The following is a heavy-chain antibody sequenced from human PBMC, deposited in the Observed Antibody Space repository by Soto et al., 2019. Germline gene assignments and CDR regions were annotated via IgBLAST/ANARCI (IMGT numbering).Heavy chain of an antibody. CDR3: ASSFTSSQWRYGMDV. Sequence: GASVKVSCKASGYTFTNYGISWVRQAPGQGLEWMGWISAYNGNTNYAQKLQGRVTMTTDTSTSTAYMELRSLRSDDTAVYYCASSFTSSQWRYGMDVWGQGTTVTSP. D-gene: IGHD2-2*01. V-gene: IGHV1-18*01. CDR2: ISAYNGNT. CDR1: GYTFTNYG. J-gene: IGHJ6*02.